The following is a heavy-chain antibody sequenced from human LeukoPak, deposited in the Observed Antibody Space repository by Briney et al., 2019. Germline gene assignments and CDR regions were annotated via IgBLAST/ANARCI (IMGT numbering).Heavy chain of an antibody. V-gene: IGHV4-34*01. D-gene: IGHD3-16*02. CDR2: INHSGST. Sequence: SETLSLTCAVYGGSFSGYYWSWIRQPPGKGLEWIGEINHSGSTNYNPSLKSRVTISVDTSKNQFSLKLSSVTAADTAVYYCARDRLQSNYFDYWGQGTLATVSS. CDR1: GGSFSGYY. CDR3: ARDRLQSNYFDY. J-gene: IGHJ4*02.